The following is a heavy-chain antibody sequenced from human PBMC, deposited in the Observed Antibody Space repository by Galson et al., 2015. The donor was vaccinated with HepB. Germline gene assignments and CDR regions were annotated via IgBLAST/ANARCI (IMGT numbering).Heavy chain of an antibody. D-gene: IGHD3-22*01. V-gene: IGHV1-18*01. CDR2: ISAYNGNT. CDR1: GYTFTTFG. J-gene: IGHJ4*02. Sequence: SVKVSCKASGYTFTTFGFSWVRQAPGQGLEWMGWISAYNGNTNYAQKLQGRVTMTTDTSTSTAFMELRSLRSDDTAVYYYARDEGYYDTSGLDYWGQGTLVTVSS. CDR3: ARDEGYYDTSGLDY.